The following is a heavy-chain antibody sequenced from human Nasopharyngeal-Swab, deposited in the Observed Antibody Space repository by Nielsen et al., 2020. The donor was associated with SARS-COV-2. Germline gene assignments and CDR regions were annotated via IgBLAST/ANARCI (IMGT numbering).Heavy chain of an antibody. V-gene: IGHV1-69*05. D-gene: IGHD3-10*01. Sequence: WVRQAPGQGLEWMGGIIPIFGTANYAQKFQGRVTITRDTSASTAYMELSSLRSEDTAVYYCASDNMVRGVYYYYGMDVWGQGTTVTVSS. J-gene: IGHJ6*02. CDR3: ASDNMVRGVYYYYGMDV. CDR2: IIPIFGTA.